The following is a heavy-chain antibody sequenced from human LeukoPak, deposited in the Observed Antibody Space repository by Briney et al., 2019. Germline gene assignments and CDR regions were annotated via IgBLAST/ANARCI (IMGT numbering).Heavy chain of an antibody. V-gene: IGHV3-48*03. CDR2: ISSSGSTI. J-gene: IGHJ6*03. Sequence: PGGSLRLSCAASGFTFSSYEMNWVRQAPGKGLEWVSYISSSGSTIYYADSVKGRFTISRDNAKNSLYLQMNSLRAEDTAVYYCARAAAWYCSGGSCYSYYYYYMDVWGKGTTVTVSS. CDR3: ARAAAWYCSGGSCYSYYYYYMDV. D-gene: IGHD2-15*01. CDR1: GFTFSSYE.